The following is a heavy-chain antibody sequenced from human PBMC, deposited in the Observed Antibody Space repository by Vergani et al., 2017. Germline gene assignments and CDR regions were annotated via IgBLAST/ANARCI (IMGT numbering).Heavy chain of an antibody. CDR2: IYYSGST. CDR3: ARGRKKSDRKGPIYDYYYYYYMDV. D-gene: IGHD3-3*01. V-gene: IGHV4-39*07. J-gene: IGHJ6*03. CDR1: GGSIRSTFYY. Sequence: QLQLQESDPGLVKPSETLSLTCTVSGGSIRSTFYYWGWIRQPPGKGLEWIGTIYYSGSTYYNPSLKSRVTISVDTSKNQFSLKLSSVTAADTAVYYCARGRKKSDRKGPIYDYYYYYYMDVWGKGTTVTVSS.